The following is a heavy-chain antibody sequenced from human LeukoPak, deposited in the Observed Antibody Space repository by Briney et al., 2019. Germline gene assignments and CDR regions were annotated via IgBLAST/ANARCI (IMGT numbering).Heavy chain of an antibody. J-gene: IGHJ4*02. CDR2: IYYSGST. D-gene: IGHD6-13*01. Sequence: SETLSLTCTVSGGSISSYYWRWIRQPPGKGLEWIGYIYYSGSTDYNPSLKSRVTMSVDTSKNQFSLKLSSVTAADTAVYYCAREPRSSWFDYWSQGTLVTVSS. V-gene: IGHV4-59*01. CDR3: AREPRSSWFDY. CDR1: GGSISSYY.